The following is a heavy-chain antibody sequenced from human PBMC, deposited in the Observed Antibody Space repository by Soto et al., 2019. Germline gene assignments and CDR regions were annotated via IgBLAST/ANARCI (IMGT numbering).Heavy chain of an antibody. CDR3: GRYPRIEW. J-gene: IGHJ4*02. Sequence: PSETLSLTCTVSGGSISGYYWSWIRQPPGKRLEWIGYIYYTGSTNYNPSLRSRVTISIDTSKNQFSLQLSSVTAADTAVYFCGRYPRIEWWGKGTLVTVSS. CDR1: GGSISGYY. CDR2: IYYTGST. D-gene: IGHD2-21*01. V-gene: IGHV4-59*08.